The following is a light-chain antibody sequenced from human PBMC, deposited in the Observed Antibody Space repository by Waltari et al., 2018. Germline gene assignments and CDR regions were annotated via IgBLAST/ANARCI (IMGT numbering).Light chain of an antibody. V-gene: IGKV1-12*01. CDR3: QQANSFPRT. J-gene: IGKJ1*01. CDR2: HAS. CDR1: QDVKYW. Sequence: DIQMTQSPSSVSASVGDRVTITCRASQDVKYWLAWYQQRPGKAPTLLIFHASSLESGVPSRFSGSGSGTEFNLTISSLQPEDFATYFCQQANSFPRTFGQGTKVEI.